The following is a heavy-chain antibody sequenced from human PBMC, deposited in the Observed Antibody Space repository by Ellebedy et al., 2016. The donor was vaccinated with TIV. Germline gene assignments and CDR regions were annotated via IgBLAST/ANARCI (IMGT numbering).Heavy chain of an antibody. V-gene: IGHV1-2*04. D-gene: IGHD7-27*01. J-gene: IGHJ4*02. CDR1: GYTFTGYY. Sequence: AASVKVSCKASGYTFTGYYMHWVRQAPGQGLEWMGWINPNSGGTNYAQKFQGWVTMTRDTSISTAYMDLSRLRSDDTAVYYCARGIKLGIVWYYFDYWGQGTLVTVSS. CDR3: ARGIKLGIVWYYFDY. CDR2: INPNSGGT.